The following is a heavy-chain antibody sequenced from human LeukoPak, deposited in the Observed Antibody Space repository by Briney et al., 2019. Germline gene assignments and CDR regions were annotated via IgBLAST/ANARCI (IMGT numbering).Heavy chain of an antibody. CDR3: VSFYETY. J-gene: IGHJ4*02. CDR2: INSDGSWT. CDR1: GFTFSSFA. D-gene: IGHD2/OR15-2a*01. V-gene: IGHV3-74*01. Sequence: GGSLRLSCSASGFTFSSFAMSWVRQVPGKGLVWVSHINSDGSWTSYADSVKGRFTISKDNAKNTVYLQMNSLRAEDTAVYYCVSFYETYWGRGTLVTVSS.